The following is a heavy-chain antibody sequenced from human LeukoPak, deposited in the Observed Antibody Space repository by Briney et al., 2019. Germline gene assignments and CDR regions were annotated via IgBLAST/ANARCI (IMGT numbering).Heavy chain of an antibody. V-gene: IGHV3-13*01. CDR2: IGTAGDT. CDR3: ARGLRGYCSSTSCYAEYFQH. D-gene: IGHD2-2*03. Sequence: GGSLRLSCAASGFTFSSYDMHWVRQATGKGLEWVSAIGTAGDTYYPGSVKGRFTISRENAKNSLYLQMNSLRAGDTAVYYCARGLRGYCSSTSCYAEYFQHWGQGTLVTVSS. J-gene: IGHJ1*01. CDR1: GFTFSSYD.